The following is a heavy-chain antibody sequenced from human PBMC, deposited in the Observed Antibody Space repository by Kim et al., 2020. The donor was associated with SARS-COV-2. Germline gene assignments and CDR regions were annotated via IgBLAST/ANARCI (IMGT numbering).Heavy chain of an antibody. CDR2: NSGSTGST. Sequence: GGSLRLSCAAYGFTFSSYAMSWDRQAPGKGLEWVAANSGSTGSTSYADSVKGRFTISRDNTKNTQYLQMNSLRAVETAVYYCATDGYSYGYGPYYLDYWGQGTLAPVSS. J-gene: IGHJ4*02. D-gene: IGHD5-18*01. CDR3: ATDGYSYGYGPYYLDY. V-gene: IGHV3-23*01. CDR1: GFTFSSYA.